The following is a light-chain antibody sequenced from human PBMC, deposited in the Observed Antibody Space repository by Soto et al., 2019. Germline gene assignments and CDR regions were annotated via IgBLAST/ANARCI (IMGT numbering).Light chain of an antibody. J-gene: IGLJ1*01. Sequence: QSVLTQAPSASGTPRQRVSISSSGSISNIESNTVTWYQHLPGTAPKLFIYSSYDRPSGVPDRFSGSMSCTSASLVIRGLQCEEEADYYCAAWDDILNGYVFGGGTKVTVL. V-gene: IGLV1-44*01. CDR2: SSY. CDR1: ISNIESNT. CDR3: AAWDDILNGYV.